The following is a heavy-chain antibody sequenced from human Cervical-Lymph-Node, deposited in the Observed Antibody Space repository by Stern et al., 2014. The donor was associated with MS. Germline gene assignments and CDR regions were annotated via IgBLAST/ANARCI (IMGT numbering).Heavy chain of an antibody. D-gene: IGHD6-19*01. V-gene: IGHV4-39*01. CDR2: ISYSGST. Sequence: QLQLQESGPGLVKPSETLSLTCSVSGGSISSSSYYGGWIRQPPGKGLEWLGSISYSGSTYYNPSLKSRVAISGDTSKNQFSLKLSSVTVADTAVYYCARHHSSGWDYFDYWGQGTLVTVSS. CDR3: ARHHSSGWDYFDY. CDR1: GGSISSSSYY. J-gene: IGHJ4*02.